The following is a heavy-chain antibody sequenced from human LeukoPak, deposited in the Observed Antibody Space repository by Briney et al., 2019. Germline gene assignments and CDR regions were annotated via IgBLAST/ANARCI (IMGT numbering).Heavy chain of an antibody. CDR1: GGSISSYY. Sequence: SETLSLTCTVSGGSISSYYWSWIRQPPGKGLEWIGYIYYSGSTNYNPSLKGRVTMSVDTSKNQFSLKLSSVTAADTAVYYCARARPYYYGMDVWGQGTTVTVSS. J-gene: IGHJ6*02. CDR3: ARARPYYYGMDV. CDR2: IYYSGST. V-gene: IGHV4-59*01.